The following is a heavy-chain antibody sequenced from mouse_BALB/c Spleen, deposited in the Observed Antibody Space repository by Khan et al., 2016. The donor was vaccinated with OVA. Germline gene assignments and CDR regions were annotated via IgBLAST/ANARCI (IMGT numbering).Heavy chain of an antibody. Sequence: EVQLVESGGGLVQPKGSLKLSCAASGFTFNTYAMNWVRQAPGKGLEWVARIRSKSNNYATYYADSVKDRFTISRDDSQSMLYLQMNNLKTEDTAMYYGLSSSWFAYWGQGTLVTVSA. CDR3: LSSSWFAY. J-gene: IGHJ3*01. CDR1: GFTFNTYA. CDR2: IRSKSNNYAT. V-gene: IGHV10-1*02. D-gene: IGHD1-1*01.